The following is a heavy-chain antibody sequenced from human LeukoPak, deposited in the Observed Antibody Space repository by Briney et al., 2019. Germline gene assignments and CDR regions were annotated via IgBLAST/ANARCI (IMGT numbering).Heavy chain of an antibody. CDR3: ARRWGYSSGWGTQYYFDS. Sequence: PGGSLRLSCAASGFTLSIYWMSWVRQAPGKGLEWVANIKQDGGEKYYVDSVRGRFAISRDNAKNSLYLQMNSLRAEDTAVYYCARRWGYSSGWGTQYYFDSWGQGTLVTVSS. J-gene: IGHJ4*02. CDR1: GFTLSIYW. V-gene: IGHV3-7*01. D-gene: IGHD6-19*01. CDR2: IKQDGGEK.